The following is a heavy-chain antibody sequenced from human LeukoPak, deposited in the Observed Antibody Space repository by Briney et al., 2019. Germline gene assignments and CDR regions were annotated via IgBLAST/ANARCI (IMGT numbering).Heavy chain of an antibody. V-gene: IGHV1-3*01. CDR3: ARGYYGSGSYLSIGPQWDY. Sequence: GASVKVSCKASGYTFTSYAMHWVRQAPGQRLEWMGWINAGNGNTKYSQKFQGRVTITRDTSASTAYMELSSLRSEDTAVYYCARGYYGSGSYLSIGPQWDYWGQGTLVTVSS. CDR2: INAGNGNT. D-gene: IGHD3-10*01. J-gene: IGHJ4*02. CDR1: GYTFTSYA.